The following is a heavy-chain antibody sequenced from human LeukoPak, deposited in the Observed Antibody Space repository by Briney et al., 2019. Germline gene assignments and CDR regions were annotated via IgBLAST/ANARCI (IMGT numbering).Heavy chain of an antibody. D-gene: IGHD5-24*01. CDR1: GFTFRSYT. CDR3: AREGLLARISSGDAFDI. J-gene: IGHJ3*02. V-gene: IGHV3-21*01. Sequence: GGSLRLSCAASGFTFRSYTMNWVRQAPGKGLEWVSSISSNTAYIYHADSLRGRITISRDNTKNSLYLQMNSLRAEDTAVYYCAREGLLARISSGDAFDIWGRGTMVTVSS. CDR2: ISSNTAYI.